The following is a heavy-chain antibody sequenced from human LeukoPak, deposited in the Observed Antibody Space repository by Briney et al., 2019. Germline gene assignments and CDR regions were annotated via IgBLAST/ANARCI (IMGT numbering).Heavy chain of an antibody. V-gene: IGHV3-30*02. J-gene: IGHJ4*02. D-gene: IGHD4-17*01. CDR1: GFTFSSYG. CDR2: IRYDGSNK. Sequence: GGSLRLSCAASGFTFSSYGMHWVRQAPGKGLEWVAFIRYDGSNKYYADSVKGRFTISRDNSKNTLYLQMNSLRAEDTAVYYCAKAFGDYEATLTDYWGQGTPVTVSS. CDR3: AKAFGDYEATLTDY.